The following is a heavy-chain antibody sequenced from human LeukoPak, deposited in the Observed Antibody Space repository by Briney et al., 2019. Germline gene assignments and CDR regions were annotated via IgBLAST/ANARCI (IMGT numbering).Heavy chain of an antibody. CDR1: GFTFSTYE. J-gene: IGHJ4*02. V-gene: IGHV3-74*01. CDR2: IASDGSNTAYAA. D-gene: IGHD6-19*01. CDR3: ASAPYSSGRYSFDY. Sequence: PGGSLRLSCAAFGFTFSTYEMTWVRQAPGKGLVWVSLIASDGSNTAYAAAYADSVKGRFTISRDNAKNTLYLQMDSLRAEDTAVYYCASAPYSSGRYSFDYWGQGTLVTVSS.